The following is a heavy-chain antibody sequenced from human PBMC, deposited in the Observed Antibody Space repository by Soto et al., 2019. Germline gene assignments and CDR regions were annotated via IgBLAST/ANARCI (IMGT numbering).Heavy chain of an antibody. CDR3: ARDVGLDYGDYPYYFDY. Sequence: EVQLVESGGGLVQPGGSLRLSCAASGFTFSSYSMNWVRQAPGKGLEWVSYISSSSSTIYYADSVKGRFTISRDNAKNXLYLQMNSLRAEDTAVYYCARDVGLDYGDYPYYFDYWGQGTLVTVSS. V-gene: IGHV3-48*01. D-gene: IGHD4-17*01. CDR1: GFTFSSYS. CDR2: ISSSSSTI. J-gene: IGHJ4*02.